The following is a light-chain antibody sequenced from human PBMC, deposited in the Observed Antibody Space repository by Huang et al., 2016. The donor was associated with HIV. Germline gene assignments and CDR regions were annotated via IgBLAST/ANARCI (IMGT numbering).Light chain of an antibody. CDR1: QDISTY. Sequence: DIQMTQYPSSLASSLGDRVTITCQASQDISTYLNWYQQKPGKAPKLLIYDASNLETGVPSRFSGSGSGTDFTFTISSLQPEDIATYYCQQYDNRITFGGGTKVEIK. V-gene: IGKV1-33*01. J-gene: IGKJ4*01. CDR2: DAS. CDR3: QQYDNRIT.